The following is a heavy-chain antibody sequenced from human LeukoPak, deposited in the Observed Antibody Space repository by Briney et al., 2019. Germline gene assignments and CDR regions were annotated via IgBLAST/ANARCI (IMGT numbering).Heavy chain of an antibody. CDR2: IIPTFGTA. V-gene: IGHV1-69*05. CDR1: GGTFSSYA. Sequence: SVKVSCKASGGTFSSYAISWVRQAPGQGLEWMGGIIPTFGTANYAQKFQGRVTITTDESTSTAYMELSSLRSEDTAVYYCARVARYSYGYDYYYYYMDVWGKGTTVTVSS. CDR3: ARVARYSYGYDYYYYYMDV. D-gene: IGHD5-18*01. J-gene: IGHJ6*03.